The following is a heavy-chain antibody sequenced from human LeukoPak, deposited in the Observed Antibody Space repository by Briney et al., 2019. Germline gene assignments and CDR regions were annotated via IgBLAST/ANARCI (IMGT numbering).Heavy chain of an antibody. J-gene: IGHJ4*02. CDR2: ISWNSGSI. CDR3: AKGKYYDILTGYNDY. CDR1: GFTFDDYA. Sequence: PGGSLRLSCAASGFTFDDYAMHWVRQAPGKGLEWVSGISWNSGSIGYADSVKGRFTISRDNAKNSLYLQMNSLRAEDTALYYCAKGKYYDILTGYNDYWGQGTLVTVSS. D-gene: IGHD3-9*01. V-gene: IGHV3-9*01.